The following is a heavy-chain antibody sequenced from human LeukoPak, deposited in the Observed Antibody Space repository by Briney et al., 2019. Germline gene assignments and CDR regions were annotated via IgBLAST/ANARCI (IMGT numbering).Heavy chain of an antibody. CDR3: ARELRYFDFYYYYYMDV. CDR1: GGSISSGSYY. Sequence: SETLSLTCTVSGGSISSGSYYWSWIRQPAGKGLEWIGYIYYSGSTNYNPSLKSRVTISVDTSKNQFSLKLSSVTAADTAVYYCARELRYFDFYYYYYMDVWGKGTTVTVSS. J-gene: IGHJ6*03. V-gene: IGHV4-61*10. D-gene: IGHD3-9*01. CDR2: IYYSGST.